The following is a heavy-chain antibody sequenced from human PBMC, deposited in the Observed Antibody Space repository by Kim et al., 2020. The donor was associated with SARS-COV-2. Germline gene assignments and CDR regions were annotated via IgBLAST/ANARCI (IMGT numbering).Heavy chain of an antibody. CDR1: GFTFSSYA. V-gene: IGHV3-23*01. D-gene: IGHD3-3*01. CDR2: ISGSGGST. Sequence: GGSLRLSCAASGFTFSSYAMSWVRQAPGKGLEWVSAISGSGGSTYYADSLKGRFTISRDNSKNTLYLQMNSLRAEDTAVYYCAKEHLFGVVIITAYWDYWGQGTLVTVSS. CDR3: AKEHLFGVVIITAYWDY. J-gene: IGHJ4*02.